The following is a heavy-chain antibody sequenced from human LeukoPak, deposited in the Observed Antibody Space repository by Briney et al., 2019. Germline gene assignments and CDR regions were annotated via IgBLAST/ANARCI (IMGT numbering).Heavy chain of an antibody. J-gene: IGHJ4*02. D-gene: IGHD3-9*01. CDR1: GCSISSSSYY. Sequence: SETLSLNCTVSGCSISSSSYYWGGIRQPPGKGLEGMGSIYYSGSTYYTPSLKSRVTISGDTSKNQFSLKLSSVTAATTAVYYCARALRYFDWFDYWGQGTLVTVSS. CDR3: ARALRYFDWFDY. CDR2: IYYSGST. V-gene: IGHV4-39*01.